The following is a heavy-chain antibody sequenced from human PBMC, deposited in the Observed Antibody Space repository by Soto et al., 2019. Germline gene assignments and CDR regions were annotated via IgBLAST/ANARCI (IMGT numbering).Heavy chain of an antibody. J-gene: IGHJ4*02. V-gene: IGHV1-18*01. CDR3: ARDRLHTPFDY. D-gene: IGHD2-21*01. CDR1: GYTFPSYG. Sequence: ASVKVSCKASGYTFPSYGISWVRQAPGQGLGWMGWISAYNGNTNYAQKLQGRVTMTTDTSTSTAYMELRSLRSDDTAVYYRARDRLHTPFDYWGQGTLVTVSS. CDR2: ISAYNGNT.